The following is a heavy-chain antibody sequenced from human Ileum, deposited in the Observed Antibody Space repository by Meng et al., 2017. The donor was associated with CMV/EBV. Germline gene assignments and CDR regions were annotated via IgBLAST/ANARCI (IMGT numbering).Heavy chain of an antibody. CDR2: INPNSGGK. J-gene: IGHJ5*02. CDR3: AREDIVVVPAAIEGGSWFDP. V-gene: IGHV1-2*02. Sequence: ASVKVSCKASGYTFTGYYMHWVRQAPGQGLEWMGWINPNSGGKNYAQKFQGRVTMTRDTSISTAYMELSRLRSDDTAVYYCAREDIVVVPAAIEGGSWFDPWGQGTLVTVSS. CDR1: GYTFTGYY. D-gene: IGHD2-2*01.